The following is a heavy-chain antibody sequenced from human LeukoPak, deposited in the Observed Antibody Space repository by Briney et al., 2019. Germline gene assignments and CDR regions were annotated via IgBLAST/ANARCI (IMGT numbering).Heavy chain of an antibody. D-gene: IGHD3-3*01. CDR2: IIPILGLA. Sequence: ASVKVSCKASGGTFNNYTISWVRQAPGQGLDWMGRIIPILGLASYAQKFQGRVTITADKSTSTAYMELSRLRSDDTAVYYCAVWKGYVDFWSGPFDYWGQGTLVTVSS. CDR3: AVWKGYVDFWSGPFDY. J-gene: IGHJ4*02. V-gene: IGHV1-69*02. CDR1: GGTFNNYT.